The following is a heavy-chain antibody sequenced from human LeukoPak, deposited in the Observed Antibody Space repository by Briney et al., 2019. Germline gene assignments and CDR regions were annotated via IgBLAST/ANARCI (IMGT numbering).Heavy chain of an antibody. CDR1: GFTFNNSW. J-gene: IGHJ4*02. Sequence: GGSLRLSCAASGFTFNNSWMSWVRQAPGKGLEWVSAISYDGKNIHYADSVKGRFTISRDNSRNTVYLQMNSLRVEDTAVYYCARTYSRESGYDFVFHYWGQGTRVTVSS. V-gene: IGHV3-33*08. CDR2: ISYDGKNI. CDR3: ARTYSRESGYDFVFHY. D-gene: IGHD5-12*01.